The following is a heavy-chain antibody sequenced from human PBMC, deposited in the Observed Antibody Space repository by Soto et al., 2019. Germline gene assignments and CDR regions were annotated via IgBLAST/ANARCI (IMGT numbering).Heavy chain of an antibody. J-gene: IGHJ4*02. V-gene: IGHV4-39*07. CDR2: IFYSGST. Sequence: SETLSLTCTVSSGSISSTIYSWDWIRQPPGKGLEWIGSIFYSGSTNYNPSLKSRVTISVDTSKNQFSLNLSSLTAADTAVYYCGRHADFWTGLLVYWGQGTLVTVSS. CDR3: GRHADFWTGLLVY. CDR1: SGSISSTIYS. D-gene: IGHD3-3*01.